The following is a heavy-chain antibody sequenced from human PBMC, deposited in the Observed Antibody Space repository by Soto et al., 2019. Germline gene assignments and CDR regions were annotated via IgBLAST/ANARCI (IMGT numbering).Heavy chain of an antibody. J-gene: IGHJ4*02. CDR1: GFTFSSYA. Sequence: QVQLVESGGGVVQPGRSLRLSCAASGFTFSSYAMHWVRQAPGKGLEWVAVISDDGSNKYYADSVKGRFTISRDNSKNTLYLHTNSLRAEGTAVYYCAMTPSAYYYDSSGYYDDVDYWGQGTLVTVSS. D-gene: IGHD3-22*01. CDR3: AMTPSAYYYDSSGYYDDVDY. CDR2: ISDDGSNK. V-gene: IGHV3-30-3*01.